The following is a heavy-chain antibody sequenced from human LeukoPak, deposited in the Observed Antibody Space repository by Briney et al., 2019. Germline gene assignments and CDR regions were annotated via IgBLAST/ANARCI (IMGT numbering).Heavy chain of an antibody. CDR2: ISSSSYI. Sequence: PGGSLRLSCAASGFTFSSYSMNWVRQAPGKGLEWVSSISSSSYIYYADSVKGRFTISRDNAKNSLYLQMNSLRAEDTAVYYCARDNLPMIVVATIDYWGQGTLVTVSS. D-gene: IGHD3-22*01. CDR3: ARDNLPMIVVATIDY. J-gene: IGHJ4*02. CDR1: GFTFSSYS. V-gene: IGHV3-21*01.